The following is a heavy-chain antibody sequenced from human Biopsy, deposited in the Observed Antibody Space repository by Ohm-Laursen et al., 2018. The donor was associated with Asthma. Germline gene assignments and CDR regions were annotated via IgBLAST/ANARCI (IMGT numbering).Heavy chain of an antibody. V-gene: IGHV3-23*01. CDR3: AKDWKSLYVQYFFEY. CDR1: GFTFSSYA. D-gene: IGHD5/OR15-5a*01. CDR2: ISGDAQRT. Sequence: SLRLSCAASGFTFSSYALSWVRQAPGKGLEWVSGISGDAQRTYYEDSVKGRFTISRDNSKNTIYLQLNSLRAEDTAVYYCAKDWKSLYVQYFFEYWGQGTQVTVSS. J-gene: IGHJ4*02.